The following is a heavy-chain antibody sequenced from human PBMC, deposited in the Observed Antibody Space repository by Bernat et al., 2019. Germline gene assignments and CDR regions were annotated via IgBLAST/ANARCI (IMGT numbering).Heavy chain of an antibody. Sequence: EVQLVESGGGLVQPGGSLRLSCAASGFTFSTYWMHWVSQAPGKGLGWVSRINSDGSSTTYADSVKGRFTISRDNAKNTLYLQINSLRAEDTAVYSCARSGYYDSSGSATSYVFDIWGQGTMVTVSS. J-gene: IGHJ3*02. CDR3: ARSGYYDSSGSATSYVFDI. CDR1: GFTFSTYW. V-gene: IGHV3-74*01. CDR2: INSDGSST. D-gene: IGHD3-22*01.